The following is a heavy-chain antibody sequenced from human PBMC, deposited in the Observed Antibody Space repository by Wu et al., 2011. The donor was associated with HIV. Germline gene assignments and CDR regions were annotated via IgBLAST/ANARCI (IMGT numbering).Heavy chain of an antibody. J-gene: IGHJ2*01. CDR2: ISAYNGNT. Sequence: LVQSGREVKKPGSSVRVSCKASGGRINSHAISWVRQAPGQGLEWMGWISAYNGNTNYAQKLQGRVTMTTDTSTSTAYMELRSLRSDDTAVYYCARERGGGSYWYFDLWGRGTLVTVSS. CDR1: GGRINSHA. V-gene: IGHV1-18*01. D-gene: IGHD1-26*01. CDR3: ARERGGGSYWYFDL.